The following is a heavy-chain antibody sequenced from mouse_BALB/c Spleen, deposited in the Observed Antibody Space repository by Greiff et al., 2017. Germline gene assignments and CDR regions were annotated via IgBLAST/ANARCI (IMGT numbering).Heavy chain of an antibody. J-gene: IGHJ4*01. D-gene: IGHD2-14*01. V-gene: IGHV1-18*01. CDR2: INPNNGGT. Sequence: QLQQSGPELVKPGASVKILCKASGYTFTDYNMDRVKQSPGKSLEWIGDINPNNGGTIYNKKFKGKATLTVDKSSSTADMELRSLTTEDTAVYYDERSGKVRLPYALDYWGQGTSVTVSA. CDR1: GYTFTDYN. CDR3: ERSGKVRLPYALDY.